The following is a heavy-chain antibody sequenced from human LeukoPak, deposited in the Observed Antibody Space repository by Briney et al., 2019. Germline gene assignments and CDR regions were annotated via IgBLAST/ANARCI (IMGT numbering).Heavy chain of an antibody. CDR2: IKSKTDGGTT. CDR1: GFTFSNAW. D-gene: IGHD4-17*01. J-gene: IGHJ4*02. Sequence: TGGSLRLSCAASGFTFSNAWMSWVRQAPGKGLEWVGRIKSKTDGGTTDYAAPVKGRFTILRDDSKNTLYLRMNSLKTEDTAVYYCTAQVKYGDYVDYWGQGTLVTVSS. CDR3: TAQVKYGDYVDY. V-gene: IGHV3-15*01.